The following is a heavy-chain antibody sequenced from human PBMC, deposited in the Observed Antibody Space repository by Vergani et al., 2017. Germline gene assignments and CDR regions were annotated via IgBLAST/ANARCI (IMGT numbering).Heavy chain of an antibody. CDR1: GGTFSSYA. CDR2: IIPIFGTA. J-gene: IGHJ1*01. V-gene: IGHV1-69*01. Sequence: QVQLVQSGAEVKKPGSSVKVSCKASGGTFSSYAISWVRQAPGQGLEWMGGIIPIFGTANYAQKFQGRVTITSDESTGTAYMELRSLRSEDTAVYYCARSRGDDSSGYQGDFQHWGQGTLVTVSS. D-gene: IGHD3-22*01. CDR3: ARSRGDDSSGYQGDFQH.